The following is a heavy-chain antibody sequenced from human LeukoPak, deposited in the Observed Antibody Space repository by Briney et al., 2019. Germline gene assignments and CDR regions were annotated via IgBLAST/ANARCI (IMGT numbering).Heavy chain of an antibody. J-gene: IGHJ6*03. CDR1: GYSISSGYY. Sequence: SETLSLTCTVSGYSISSGYYWGWIRQPPGKGLEWMGSIYHSGSTYYNPSLKSRVTISVDTSKNQFSLKLSSVTAADTAVYYCARRGNYMDVWGKGTTVTVSS. CDR3: ARRGNYMDV. CDR2: IYHSGST. V-gene: IGHV4-38-2*02.